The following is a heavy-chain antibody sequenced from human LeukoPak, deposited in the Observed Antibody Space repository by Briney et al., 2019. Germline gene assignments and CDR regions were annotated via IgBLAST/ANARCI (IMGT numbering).Heavy chain of an antibody. V-gene: IGHV1-18*01. CDR1: GGTFSSYA. Sequence: ATVKVSCKASGGTFSSYAISWVRQAPGQGLEWMGWISAYNGNTNYAQKLQGRVTMTTDTSTSTAYMELRSLRSDDTAVYYCAREYGSGSSPFDYWGQGTLVTVSS. CDR3: AREYGSGSSPFDY. CDR2: ISAYNGNT. D-gene: IGHD3-10*01. J-gene: IGHJ4*02.